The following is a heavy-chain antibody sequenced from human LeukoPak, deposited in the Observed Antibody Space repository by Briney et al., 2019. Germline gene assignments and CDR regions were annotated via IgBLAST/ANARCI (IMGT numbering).Heavy chain of an antibody. J-gene: IGHJ4*02. Sequence: GGSLRLSCVASGFTFSSYGMSWVRQAPGKGLEWVSIISGSGGNTYYADSVKGRFTISRDNSKNTLYLQMNSLRAEDTAVYYCARGGPAAGRFDYWGQGTLVTVSS. CDR2: ISGSGGNT. CDR3: ARGGPAAGRFDY. CDR1: GFTFSSYG. D-gene: IGHD6-13*01. V-gene: IGHV3-23*01.